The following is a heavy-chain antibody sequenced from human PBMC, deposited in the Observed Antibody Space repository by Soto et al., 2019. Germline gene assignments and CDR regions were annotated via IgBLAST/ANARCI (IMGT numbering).Heavy chain of an antibody. D-gene: IGHD2-21*02. Sequence: ASVKVSCKASGYTFTSYGISWVRQAPGQGLEWMGWISAYNGNTNYAQKLQGRVTMTTDTSASTAYMELRSLRSDDTAVYYCARDVAGGGDFRFAYWGQGTLVTVSS. V-gene: IGHV1-18*01. CDR1: GYTFTSYG. CDR2: ISAYNGNT. J-gene: IGHJ4*02. CDR3: ARDVAGGGDFRFAY.